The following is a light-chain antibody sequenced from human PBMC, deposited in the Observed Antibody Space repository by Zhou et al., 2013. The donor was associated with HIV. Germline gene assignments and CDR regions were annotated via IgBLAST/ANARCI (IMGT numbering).Light chain of an antibody. CDR1: QSVNSY. Sequence: EIVLTQSPGTLSLSPGERATLSCRASQSVNSYLAWYQQKPGQAPRLLIYGAISRATGIPDRFSGSGSGTDFILTISRLEPEDFAVYYCQQYGSSPSFGQGTKVEIK. CDR2: GAI. CDR3: QQYGSSPS. J-gene: IGKJ1*01. V-gene: IGKV3-20*01.